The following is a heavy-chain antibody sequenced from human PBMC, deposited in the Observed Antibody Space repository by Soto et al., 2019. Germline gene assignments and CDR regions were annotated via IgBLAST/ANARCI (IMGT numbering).Heavy chain of an antibody. D-gene: IGHD3-9*01. CDR1: GFTFSSYG. CDR3: ARDAERGDDILTGYFDY. Sequence: PGGSLRLSCAASGFTFSSYGMHWFRQAPGKGLEWVAVIWYDGSNKYYADSVKGRFTISRDNSKNTLYLQMNSLRAEDTAVYYCARDAERGDDILTGYFDYWGQGTLVTVSS. J-gene: IGHJ4*02. CDR2: IWYDGSNK. V-gene: IGHV3-33*01.